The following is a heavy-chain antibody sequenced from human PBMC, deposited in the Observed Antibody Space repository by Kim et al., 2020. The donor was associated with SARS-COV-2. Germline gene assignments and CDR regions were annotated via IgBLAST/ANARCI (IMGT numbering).Heavy chain of an antibody. Sequence: YADSVKGRFTISRDNAKNSLYLQMNSLRAEDTAVYYCASGLLGSTIVGGYWGQGTLVTVSS. J-gene: IGHJ4*02. D-gene: IGHD2-2*01. V-gene: IGHV3-21*01. CDR3: ASGLLGSTIVGGY.